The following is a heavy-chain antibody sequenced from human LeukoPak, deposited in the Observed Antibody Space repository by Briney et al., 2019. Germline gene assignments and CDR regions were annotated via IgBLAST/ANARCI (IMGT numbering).Heavy chain of an antibody. CDR1: GFTFSTSW. J-gene: IGHJ4*02. CDR2: IKQDGSDK. Sequence: PGGSLRLSCAASGFTFSTSWMTWVCQAPGKGLEWVANIKQDGSDKYYMDSVKGRFTISRDNAKNSLYLQMNSLRAEDTAVYYCAKDSWAGRYWGQGTLVTVSS. D-gene: IGHD7-27*01. V-gene: IGHV3-7*03. CDR3: AKDSWAGRY.